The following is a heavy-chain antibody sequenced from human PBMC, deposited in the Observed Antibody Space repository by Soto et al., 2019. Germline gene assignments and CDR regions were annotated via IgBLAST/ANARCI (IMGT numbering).Heavy chain of an antibody. D-gene: IGHD6-13*01. CDR2: IYYSGST. J-gene: IGHJ1*01. CDR3: ERDQQAAPGLFQH. Sequence: QVQLQESGPGLVKPSQTLSLTCTVSGGSISSGGYYWSWIRQHPGKGLEWIGYIYYSGSTYYNPSLTSRVTIAVDTSKNQFALKLSSVTAADTAVYYCERDQQAAPGLFQHWGQGTLVTVSS. CDR1: GGSISSGGYY. V-gene: IGHV4-31*03.